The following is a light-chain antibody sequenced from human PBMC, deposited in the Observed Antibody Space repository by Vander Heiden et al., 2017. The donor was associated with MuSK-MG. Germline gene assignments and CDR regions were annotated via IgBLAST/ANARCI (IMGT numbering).Light chain of an antibody. V-gene: IGKV3-11*01. CDR1: QSVSSY. CDR2: GAS. J-gene: IGKJ4*01. CDR3: RRRRKLLT. Sequence: IVLTLSTATLSLSPGERATLSCRASQSVSSYLAWYEQEPGQAPRFLIYGASNRANGIPVRFSGTGSGTDFTLTSISLEPEDFAVYYWRRRRKLLTFGGGTKVEIK.